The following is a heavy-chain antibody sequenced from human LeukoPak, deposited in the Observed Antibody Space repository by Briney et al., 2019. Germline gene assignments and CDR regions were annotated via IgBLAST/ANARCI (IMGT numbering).Heavy chain of an antibody. Sequence: GESLKISCKGSGYSFTSYWIGWVRQMPGKGLEWMGIIYPDDSDTRYSLSFQGQVSISVDKSVSAAYLQWSSLKASDAAMYYCARTHTAPGRYMDVWGKGTTVTVSS. J-gene: IGHJ6*03. CDR2: IYPDDSDT. CDR3: ARTHTAPGRYMDV. V-gene: IGHV5-51*01. D-gene: IGHD5-18*01. CDR1: GYSFTSYW.